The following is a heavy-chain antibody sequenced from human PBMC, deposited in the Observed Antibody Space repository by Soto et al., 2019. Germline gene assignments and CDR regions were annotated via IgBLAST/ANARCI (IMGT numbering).Heavy chain of an antibody. J-gene: IGHJ5*02. CDR1: GYSISSGYY. CDR3: ARDYGGNRRGNWFDP. V-gene: IGHV4-38-2*02. D-gene: IGHD3-10*01. CDR2: IYHSGST. Sequence: LSLTCAVSGYSISSGYYLGWIRQPPGKGLEWIGSIYHSGSTYYNPSLKSRVTISVDTSKNQFSLKLSSVTAADTAVYYCARDYGGNRRGNWFDPWGQGTLVTVSS.